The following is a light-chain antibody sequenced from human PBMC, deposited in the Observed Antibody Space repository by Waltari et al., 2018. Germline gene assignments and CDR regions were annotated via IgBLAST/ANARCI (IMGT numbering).Light chain of an antibody. V-gene: IGKV4-1*01. Sequence: DIVLTQSPASLSVSLGERATITCTSSQSVSFLSREKNFLAWYQQKSRQTPKLLIYWAGVRVSGVPDRFSGRGSGTNFTLTISSLQAEDAAVYYCQQYSTSPFTFGPGTTVEI. J-gene: IGKJ3*01. CDR1: QSVSFLSREKNF. CDR2: WAG. CDR3: QQYSTSPFT.